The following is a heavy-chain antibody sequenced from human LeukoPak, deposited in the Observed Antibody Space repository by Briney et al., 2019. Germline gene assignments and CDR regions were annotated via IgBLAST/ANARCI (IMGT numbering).Heavy chain of an antibody. CDR3: ASLRFGSVDY. J-gene: IGHJ4*02. D-gene: IGHD3-10*01. V-gene: IGHV3-74*01. Sequence: PGGSLRLSCAASGFTFSSYWMHWVRQTPGKGLVWVSRINSDGSTTSYADSVKGRFTISRDNAKNSLYLQMNSLRAEDTAVYYCASLRFGSVDYWGQGTLVTVSS. CDR1: GFTFSSYW. CDR2: INSDGSTT.